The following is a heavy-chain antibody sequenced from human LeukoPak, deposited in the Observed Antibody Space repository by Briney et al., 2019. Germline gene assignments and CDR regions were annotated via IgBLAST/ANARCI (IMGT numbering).Heavy chain of an antibody. CDR2: IYYSGST. Sequence: SETLSLTCTVSGGSISRSSYYWGWIRQPPGKGLEWIGTIYYSGSTYYNPSLKSRVTISVDTSKNQFSLRLSSVTAADTAVYYCARAGRMITFGGVIVLDYWGQGTLVTVSS. D-gene: IGHD3-16*02. CDR1: GGSISRSSYY. V-gene: IGHV4-39*07. CDR3: ARAGRMITFGGVIVLDY. J-gene: IGHJ4*02.